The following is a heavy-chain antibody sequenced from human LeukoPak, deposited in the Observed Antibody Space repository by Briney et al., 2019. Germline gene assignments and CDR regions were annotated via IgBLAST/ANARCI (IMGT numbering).Heavy chain of an antibody. CDR2: ISSSSSYI. D-gene: IGHD2-15*01. CDR3: ARDLGGHDY. Sequence: KPGGSLRLSXAASGFTFSSYSMNWVRQAPGKGLEWVSTISSSSSYIYYADSVKGRFSISRDNAKKSLYLQMNSLRAEDTAVYYCARDLGGHDYWGQGTLVTVSS. V-gene: IGHV3-21*01. CDR1: GFTFSSYS. J-gene: IGHJ4*02.